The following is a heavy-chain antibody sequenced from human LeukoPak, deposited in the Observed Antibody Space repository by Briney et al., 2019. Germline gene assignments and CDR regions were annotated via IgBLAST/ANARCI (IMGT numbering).Heavy chain of an antibody. V-gene: IGHV1-2*02. D-gene: IGHD2-15*01. Sequence: ASVKVSCKASGYTFTGYYMHWVRQAPGQGLEWMGWINPNSGGTNYAQKFQGRVTMTRDTSISTAYVELSRLRSDDTAVYYCARGSVVVVVAAKRGSWFDPWGQGTLVTVSS. CDR3: ARGSVVVVVAAKRGSWFDP. CDR1: GYTFTGYY. J-gene: IGHJ5*02. CDR2: INPNSGGT.